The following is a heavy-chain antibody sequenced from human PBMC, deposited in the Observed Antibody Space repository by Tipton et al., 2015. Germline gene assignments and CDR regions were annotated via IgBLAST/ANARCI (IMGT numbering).Heavy chain of an antibody. CDR2: INHAGST. CDR3: ARGAGNSSTWDFDY. CDR1: GGSMSSGGDY. V-gene: IGHV4-30-2*06. Sequence: TLSLTCSVSGGSMSSGGDYWSWIRQSPGKGLEWIGEINHAGSTNYTPSRKSRVTISVDTSKNQFSLKVTSVTAADTAVYYCARGAGNSSTWDFDYWGQGSLVTVSS. J-gene: IGHJ4*02. D-gene: IGHD2/OR15-2a*01.